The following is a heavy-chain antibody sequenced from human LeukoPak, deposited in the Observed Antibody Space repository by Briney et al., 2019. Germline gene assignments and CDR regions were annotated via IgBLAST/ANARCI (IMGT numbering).Heavy chain of an antibody. D-gene: IGHD3-22*01. V-gene: IGHV4-59*12. CDR1: GGSMSSYY. CDR3: ARDFPGLDSSGYPQH. CDR2: MYYSGSI. J-gene: IGHJ1*01. Sequence: SETLSLTCTVSGGSMSSYYWSWIRQPPGKGLEWIGYMYYSGSINHNPSLKSRVTISVDTSKSQFSLRLSSVTAADTAVYYCARDFPGLDSSGYPQHWGQGTLVTVSS.